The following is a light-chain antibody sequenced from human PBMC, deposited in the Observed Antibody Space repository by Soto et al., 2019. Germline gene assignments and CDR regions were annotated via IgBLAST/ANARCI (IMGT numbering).Light chain of an antibody. Sequence: EIVMTQSPATLSVSPGDRATLSCRASQSVSSNLAWYQQKPGQAPRLLIYGASTRATGISARFSGSGSGTEFTLTNSSLQSEDFAVYYCQQYNNWPQTFGQGTKVEIK. V-gene: IGKV3-15*01. CDR1: QSVSSN. CDR3: QQYNNWPQT. J-gene: IGKJ1*01. CDR2: GAS.